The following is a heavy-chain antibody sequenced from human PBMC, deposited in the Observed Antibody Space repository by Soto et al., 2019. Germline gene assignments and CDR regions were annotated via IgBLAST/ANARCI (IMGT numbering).Heavy chain of an antibody. CDR1: GYTFTTYW. CDR2: IYPGDSDT. Sequence: PGESLKISCRTSGYTFTTYWIAWVRQVPGKALEWMGIIYPGDSDTRYSPSFQGQVTISADKSISTAYLQWSSLKASDTAMYYCARGSEPGGACRERFEHWGQGVLVTVSS. J-gene: IGHJ4*02. V-gene: IGHV5-51*01. D-gene: IGHD3-10*01. CDR3: ARGSEPGGACRERFEH.